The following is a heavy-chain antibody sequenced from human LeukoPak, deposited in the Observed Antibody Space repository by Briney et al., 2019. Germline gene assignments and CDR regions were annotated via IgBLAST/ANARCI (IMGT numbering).Heavy chain of an antibody. V-gene: IGHV3-30*02. J-gene: IGHJ4*02. CDR1: GFTFSSYG. CDR3: ANQCGGNCFNDY. CDR2: IRHDDTNK. D-gene: IGHD2-21*02. Sequence: PGGSLRLSCAASGFTFSSYGMDWVRQAPGKGLEWVAFIRHDDTNKYYTDSVKGRFTISGDNSKDTLYLQMNSLRAEDTAVYYCANQCGGNCFNDYWGQGTLVTVSS.